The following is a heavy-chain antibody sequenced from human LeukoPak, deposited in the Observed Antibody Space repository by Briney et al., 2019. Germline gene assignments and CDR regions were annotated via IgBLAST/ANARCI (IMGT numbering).Heavy chain of an antibody. CDR3: ARVPGYSSGWSGWYFDL. CDR2: INPNSGGT. V-gene: IGHV1-2*02. D-gene: IGHD6-19*01. CDR1: GYTFTGYY. J-gene: IGHJ2*01. Sequence: ASVKVSCKASGYTFTGYYMHWVRPAPGQGLEWMGWINPNSGGTNYAQKFQGRVTMTRDTSISTAYMELSRLRSDDTAVYYCARVPGYSSGWSGWYFDLWGRGTLVTVSS.